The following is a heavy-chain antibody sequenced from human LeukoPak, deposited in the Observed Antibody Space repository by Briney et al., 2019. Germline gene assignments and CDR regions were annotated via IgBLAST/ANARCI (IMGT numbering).Heavy chain of an antibody. D-gene: IGHD2-21*02. CDR2: ISSSSSTI. J-gene: IGHJ3*02. CDR1: GFTFSSYS. CDR3: ASVGAYCGGDGYSPDDAFDI. Sequence: GGSLRLSCAASGFTFSSYSMNWVRQAPGQGLEWVSYISSSSSTIYYADSVKGRFTISRDNAKNSLYLQMNSQRAEDTAVYYCASVGAYCGGDGYSPDDAFDIWGQGTMVTVSS. V-gene: IGHV3-48*01.